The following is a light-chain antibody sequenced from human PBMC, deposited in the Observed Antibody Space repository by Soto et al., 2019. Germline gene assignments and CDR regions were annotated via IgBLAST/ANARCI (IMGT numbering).Light chain of an antibody. CDR1: QTVSSSF. J-gene: IGKJ1*01. Sequence: DIVLTQSPGTLSLSPGERATLSCRASQTVSSSFLAWYQQKPGQAPRLLIYGASTRATGIPDRFSGSGSGTDFTLTIRSLEPEDLAVYYCQQYDRLAWTFGQGTKVEVK. CDR3: QQYDRLAWT. V-gene: IGKV3-20*01. CDR2: GAS.